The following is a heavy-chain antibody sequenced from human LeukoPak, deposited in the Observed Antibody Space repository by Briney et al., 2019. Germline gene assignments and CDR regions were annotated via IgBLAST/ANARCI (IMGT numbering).Heavy chain of an antibody. J-gene: IGHJ4*02. D-gene: IGHD6-6*01. V-gene: IGHV3-74*01. CDR2: INSDGSST. CDR1: GFTFSSYW. CDR3: TRSIIAPREFDY. Sequence: PGGSLRLSCAASGFTFSSYWMHWVRQAPGKGQVWVSRINSDGSSTNYADSVKGRFTISRDNAKNTLYLQMNSLRAEDTAVYYCTRSIIAPREFDYWGQGTLVTVSS.